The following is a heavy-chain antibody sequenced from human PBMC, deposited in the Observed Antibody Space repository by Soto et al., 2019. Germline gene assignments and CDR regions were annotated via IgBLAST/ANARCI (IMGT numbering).Heavy chain of an antibody. Sequence: QVQLVQSGAEVKKPGSSVKVSCKASGGTFSSYAISWVRQAPGQGLEWMGGISPIFGTANYAQKFQGRVTITADESTSTAYMELSSVRAEDTAVYYCARVCRRIQLCPFDYWGQGTLVTVSS. V-gene: IGHV1-69*01. CDR1: GGTFSSYA. D-gene: IGHD5-18*01. CDR2: ISPIFGTA. CDR3: ARVCRRIQLCPFDY. J-gene: IGHJ4*02.